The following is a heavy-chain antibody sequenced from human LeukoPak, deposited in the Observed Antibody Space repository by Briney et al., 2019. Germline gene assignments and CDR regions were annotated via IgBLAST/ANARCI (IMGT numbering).Heavy chain of an antibody. V-gene: IGHV4-4*07. J-gene: IGHJ5*02. D-gene: IGHD2-2*01. CDR3: ARDRGGYCSSTSCYRGLDP. CDR1: GGSISSYY. CDR2: IYTSGST. Sequence: PSETLSPTCTVSGGSISSYYWSWIRQPAGKGLEWIGRIYTSGSTNYNPSLKSRVTMSVDTSKNQFSLKLSSVTAADTAVYSCARDRGGYCSSTSCYRGLDPWGQGTLVTVSS.